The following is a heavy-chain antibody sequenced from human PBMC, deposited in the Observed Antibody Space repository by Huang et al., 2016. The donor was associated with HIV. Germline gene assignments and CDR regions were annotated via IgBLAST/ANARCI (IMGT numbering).Heavy chain of an antibody. Sequence: EVQLEESGGGLVQPGGSLRLSCEASGFTFSRYWMHWVRQAPGRGRVWGSRIKSYGRSTSYADSVKGRFTLSRDNTKNTLSLQMNSLRAEDTAVYYCARTYYYDSSGVDPRRAFDIWGQGTMVTVSS. CDR3: ARTYYYDSSGVDPRRAFDI. D-gene: IGHD3-22*01. V-gene: IGHV3-74*01. CDR2: IKSYGRST. J-gene: IGHJ3*02. CDR1: GFTFSRYW.